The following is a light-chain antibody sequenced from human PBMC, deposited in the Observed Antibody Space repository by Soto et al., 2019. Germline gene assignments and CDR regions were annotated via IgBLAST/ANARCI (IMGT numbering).Light chain of an antibody. CDR2: DNN. Sequence: QSVLTQPPSVSGAPGQRVTISCTGSSSNIGAGYDVHWYQQFPATAPKLLIYDNNNRPSGVPDRFSGSKSGTSASLAITGLQAEDEADYYCQSYDNSLSGHVVFGGGTKLTVL. CDR1: SSNIGAGYD. CDR3: QSYDNSLSGHVV. V-gene: IGLV1-40*01. J-gene: IGLJ2*01.